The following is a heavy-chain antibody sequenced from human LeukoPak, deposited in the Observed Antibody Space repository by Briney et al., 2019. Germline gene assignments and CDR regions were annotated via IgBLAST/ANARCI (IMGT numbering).Heavy chain of an antibody. J-gene: IGHJ3*02. CDR1: GGSIIRSSYY. CDR2: IYYSDSATM. V-gene: IGHV4-39*01. CDR3: ARRPPALGAFDI. Sequence: SETLSLTCTVSGGSIIRSSYYWGWIRQSPGKGLEWIGSIYYSDSATMYYNPSLKSRVTMSADTSKNQFSLRVSSVTAADTAVYYCARRPPALGAFDIWGQGTMVSVS.